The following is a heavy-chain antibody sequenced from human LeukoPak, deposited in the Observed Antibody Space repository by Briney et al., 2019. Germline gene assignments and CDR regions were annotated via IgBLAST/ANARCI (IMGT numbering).Heavy chain of an antibody. J-gene: IGHJ4*02. V-gene: IGHV1-8*01. CDR2: MNPNSGNT. CDR3: ARGVQGDFWSGYYRH. Sequence: EASVKVSCKASGYAFTSYDINWVRQATGQGLEWMGWMNPNSGNTGYAQKFQGRVTMTRNTSISTAYMELSSLRSEDTAVYYCARGVQGDFWSGYYRHWGQGTLVTVSS. CDR1: GYAFTSYD. D-gene: IGHD3-3*01.